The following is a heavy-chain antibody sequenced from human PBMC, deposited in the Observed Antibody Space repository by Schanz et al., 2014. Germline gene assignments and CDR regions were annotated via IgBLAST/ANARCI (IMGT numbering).Heavy chain of an antibody. CDR1: EFTFSRQS. Sequence: EVQLVESGGGLVQPGGSLRLSCAASEFTFSRQSMNWVRQAPGKGPEWLSYISSTSSTIYYADSVRRRFTISRDNAKTSLYLQMHSLRDEDTAVYYCVKLPGATGTTSHFDYWGQGTLVTVSS. CDR3: VKLPGATGTTSHFDY. D-gene: IGHD1-1*01. V-gene: IGHV3-48*02. CDR2: ISSTSSTI. J-gene: IGHJ4*02.